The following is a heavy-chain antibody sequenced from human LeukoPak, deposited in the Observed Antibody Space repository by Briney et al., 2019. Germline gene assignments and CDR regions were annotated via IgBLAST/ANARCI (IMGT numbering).Heavy chain of an antibody. Sequence: PADTLSLTWTAACGFIRCYFWRLIRQPPGERLELIGDFSYSGRSNYNPSLKSRLTISVDTSKNQFSLKLSSVTAADTAVHYCARAVGVGRGTYFDLWGRGTLVTVSS. D-gene: IGHD1-1*01. V-gene: IGHV4-59*08. CDR1: CGFIRCYF. CDR3: ARAVGVGRGTYFDL. J-gene: IGHJ2*01. CDR2: FSYSGRS.